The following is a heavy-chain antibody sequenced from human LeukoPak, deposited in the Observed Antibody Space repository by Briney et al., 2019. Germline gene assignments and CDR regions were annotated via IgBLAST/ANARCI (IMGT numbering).Heavy chain of an antibody. V-gene: IGHV3-23*01. CDR1: GFTFYSYA. D-gene: IGHD6-19*01. J-gene: IGHJ4*02. CDR2: ISGSGGST. CDR3: AKYNSDWYDDY. Sequence: GGSLRLSCAASGFTFYSYAMTWVRQAPGKGLEWVSAISGSGGSTYYADSVKGRFTISRDNSKNTLYLQMNSLRADDTALYYCAKYNSDWYDDYWGQGTLVTVSS.